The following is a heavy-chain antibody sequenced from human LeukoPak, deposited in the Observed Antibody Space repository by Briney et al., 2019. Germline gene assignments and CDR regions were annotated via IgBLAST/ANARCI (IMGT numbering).Heavy chain of an antibody. CDR3: ARDQESYYYDSSGLWSFDL. Sequence: GASVKVSCKASGYTFTSYYMHWVRQAPGQGLEWMGIINPSGGSTSYAQKFQGRVTMTRDMSTSTVYVELSSLRSEDTAVYYCARDQESYYYDSSGLWSFDLWGRGTLVTVSS. D-gene: IGHD3-22*01. V-gene: IGHV1-46*01. J-gene: IGHJ2*01. CDR2: INPSGGST. CDR1: GYTFTSYY.